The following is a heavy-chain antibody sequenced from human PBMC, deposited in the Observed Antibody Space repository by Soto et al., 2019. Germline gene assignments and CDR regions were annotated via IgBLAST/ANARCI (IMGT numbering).Heavy chain of an antibody. D-gene: IGHD2-2*01. CDR1: GGSFSSYY. Sequence: QVQLQESGPGLVKPSETLSLSCTVSGGSFSSYYCNCVRKSAGKGLEWIGRIYSTGGTTFNPSLKRRLTTAVDTSKTQFAVRLTSMTAADTSVYSCATGLSEIVLGAMDTWGQGTLVTVSS. V-gene: IGHV4-4*07. CDR3: ATGLSEIVLGAMDT. CDR2: IYSTGGT. J-gene: IGHJ5*02.